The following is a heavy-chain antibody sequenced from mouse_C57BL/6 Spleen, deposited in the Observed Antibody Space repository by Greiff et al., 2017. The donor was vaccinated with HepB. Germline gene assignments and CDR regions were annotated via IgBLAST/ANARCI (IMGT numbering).Heavy chain of an antibody. V-gene: IGHV1-55*01. D-gene: IGHD2-2*01. Sequence: QVQLQQPGAELVKPGASVKMSCKASGYTFTSYWITWVKQRPGQGLEWIGDIYPGRGSTNYNEKFTSKDTLTVDTSSSTAYMQLSSLNSEDSAVYYGAREGSMVTTGGYYFDYWGQGPTLTVSS. J-gene: IGHJ2*01. CDR1: GYTFTSYW. CDR3: AREGSMVTTGGYYFDY. CDR2: IYPGRGST.